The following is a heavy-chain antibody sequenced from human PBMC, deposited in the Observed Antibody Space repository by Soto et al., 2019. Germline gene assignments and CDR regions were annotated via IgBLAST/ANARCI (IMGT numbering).Heavy chain of an antibody. V-gene: IGHV4-39*01. J-gene: IGHJ4*02. D-gene: IGHD6-13*01. CDR2: IYYSGST. CDR1: GGSISSSSYY. Sequence: QLQLQESGPGLVKPSETLSLTCTVSGGSISSSSYYWGWIRQPPGKGLEWIGSIYYSGSTYYNPSLKSRVPISVDTSKNQFSLKLSSVTAADTAVYYCARSGRPGYSSSERASGSYYWGQGTLVTVSS. CDR3: ARSGRPGYSSSERASGSYY.